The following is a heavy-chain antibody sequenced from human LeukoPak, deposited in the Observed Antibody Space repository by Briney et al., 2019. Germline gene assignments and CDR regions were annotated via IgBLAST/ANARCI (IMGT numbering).Heavy chain of an antibody. V-gene: IGHV3-30-3*01. D-gene: IGHD6-19*01. Sequence: GRSLRLSCAASGFTFSSYAMHWVRQAPGKGLEWVAVISYDGSNKYYADSVKGRFTISRDNSKNTLYLQMNSLRAEDTAVYYCARMDGRYYYYYGLDVWGQGTTVTVSS. CDR1: GFTFSSYA. CDR2: ISYDGSNK. J-gene: IGHJ6*02. CDR3: ARMDGRYYYYYGLDV.